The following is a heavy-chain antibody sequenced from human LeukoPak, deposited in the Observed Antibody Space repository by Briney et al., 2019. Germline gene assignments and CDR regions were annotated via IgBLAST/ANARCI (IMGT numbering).Heavy chain of an antibody. D-gene: IGHD3-16*01. Sequence: LRLSCAASGFTFSSYAMSWVRQPPGKGLEWIGYIYYSGSTYYNPSLKSRVTKSVDTSKNQFSLKLSSVTAADTAVYYCARAFPLGNWFDPWGQGTLVTVSS. CDR1: GFTFSSYA. V-gene: IGHV4-30-4*08. J-gene: IGHJ5*02. CDR2: IYYSGST. CDR3: ARAFPLGNWFDP.